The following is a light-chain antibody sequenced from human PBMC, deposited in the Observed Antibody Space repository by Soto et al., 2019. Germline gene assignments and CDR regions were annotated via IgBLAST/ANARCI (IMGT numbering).Light chain of an antibody. CDR2: DVS. V-gene: IGLV2-14*01. Sequence: QSALTQPASVSGSPGQSITISCTGTSSDIGGYKYVSWYQQHPGKAPKLMIYDVSSRPSGVSNRFSGSKSGNTASLIISGLQAEDEADYYCSSGTNTLKVVFGGGPKLTVL. CDR3: SSGTNTLKVV. CDR1: SSDIGGYKY. J-gene: IGLJ2*01.